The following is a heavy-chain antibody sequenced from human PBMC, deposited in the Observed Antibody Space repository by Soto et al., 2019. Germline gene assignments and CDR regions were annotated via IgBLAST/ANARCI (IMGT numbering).Heavy chain of an antibody. CDR2: IYSGGST. J-gene: IGHJ6*02. V-gene: IGHV3-53*01. Sequence: GGSLRLSCAASGFTVSSNYMSWVRQAPGKGLEWVSVIYSGGSTYYADSVKGRFTISRDNSKNTLYLQMNSLRAEDTAVYYCARDTPYYYDSSGLYGMDVWGQGTTVTVSS. CDR3: ARDTPYYYDSSGLYGMDV. CDR1: GFTVSSNY. D-gene: IGHD3-22*01.